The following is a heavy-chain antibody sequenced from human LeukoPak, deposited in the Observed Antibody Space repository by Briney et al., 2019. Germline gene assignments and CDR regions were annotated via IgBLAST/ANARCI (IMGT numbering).Heavy chain of an antibody. CDR1: GFTFSNYA. V-gene: IGHV3-21*01. D-gene: IGHD3-22*01. Sequence: GGSLRLSCAASGFTFSNYAMNWVRQAPGKGLEWVSSISSSSSYIYYADSVKGRFTISRDNAKNSLYLQMNSLRAEDTAVYYCARSVYYYDSSGYYANYWGQGTLVTVSS. CDR2: ISSSSSYI. CDR3: ARSVYYYDSSGYYANY. J-gene: IGHJ4*02.